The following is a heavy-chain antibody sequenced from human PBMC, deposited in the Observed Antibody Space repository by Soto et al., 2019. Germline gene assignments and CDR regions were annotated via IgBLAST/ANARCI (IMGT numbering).Heavy chain of an antibody. D-gene: IGHD1-26*01. CDR1: GFTFSSYG. CDR2: ISYDTSNK. CDR3: AKDPYSGSRAYYFDY. J-gene: IGHJ4*02. V-gene: IGHV3-30*18. Sequence: QVQLVESGGGVVQPGRSLRLSCAVSGFTFSSYGMHWVRQAPGKGLEWVAGISYDTSNKYYAESVKGRFTISRDNSKNTLYLQMDSLRADDTAVYYCAKDPYSGSRAYYFDYWGQGTLVNVSS.